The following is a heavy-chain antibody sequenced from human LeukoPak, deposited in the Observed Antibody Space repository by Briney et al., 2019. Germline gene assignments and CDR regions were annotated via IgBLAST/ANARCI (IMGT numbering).Heavy chain of an antibody. D-gene: IGHD1-1*01. V-gene: IGHV4-59*01. CDR2: IYYTGYT. J-gene: IGHJ4*02. CDR1: GDSITNSY. Sequence: PSETLSLTRTVFGDSITNSYWTWIRLPPGKGLEWIAYIYYTGYTNYNPSLKSRVSISVDTSKNQLSLKLISVTAADTAVYYCARAPIGSVDYWGPGAQVTVSS. CDR3: ARAPIGSVDY.